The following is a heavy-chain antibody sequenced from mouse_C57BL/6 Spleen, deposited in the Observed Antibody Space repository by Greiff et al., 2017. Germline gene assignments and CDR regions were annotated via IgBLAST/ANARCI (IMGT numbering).Heavy chain of an antibody. CDR3: AKNEATVVATNYSYAMDY. J-gene: IGHJ4*01. V-gene: IGHV2-4*01. D-gene: IGHD1-1*01. CDR1: GFSFTSYG. Sequence: QVHVKQSGPGLVQPSQSLSITCTVSGFSFTSYGVHWVSQPPGKGLEWLGVIWSGGSTDYNAAFISRLSSSKENSKSQVFFKMNSLQADDTAIYYCAKNEATVVATNYSYAMDYWGQGTSVTVSS. CDR2: IWSGGST.